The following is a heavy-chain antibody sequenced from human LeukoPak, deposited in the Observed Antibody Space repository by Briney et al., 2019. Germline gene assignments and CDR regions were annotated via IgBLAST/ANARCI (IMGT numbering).Heavy chain of an antibody. D-gene: IGHD5-12*01. CDR3: ASRDVGVATYRIDY. CDR2: ISSSGSII. CDR1: GFIFSSYS. J-gene: IGHJ4*02. Sequence: LGGSLRLSCAASGFIFSSYSMNWVRQAPGEGLEWVSYISSSGSIIYYADSVKGRFTISRDNARNSLLLQMNSLRDEDTAVYYCASRDVGVATYRIDYWGRGTLVTVSS. V-gene: IGHV3-48*02.